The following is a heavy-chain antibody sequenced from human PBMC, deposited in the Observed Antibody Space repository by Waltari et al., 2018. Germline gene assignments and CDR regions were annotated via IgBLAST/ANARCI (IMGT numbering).Heavy chain of an antibody. Sequence: QLQLQESGPGLVKPSATLSLTCPVSGGSMTRYYWGWIRQSPGKGLACIGSVFYTGTTYYKPSLKSRLTISIDTSKNQFSLRLASVTAADTAVYYCARHNSGYYTPHDYWGQGTQVTVSS. CDR1: GGSMTRYY. J-gene: IGHJ4*02. V-gene: IGHV4-39*01. D-gene: IGHD3-22*01. CDR2: VFYTGTT. CDR3: ARHNSGYYTPHDY.